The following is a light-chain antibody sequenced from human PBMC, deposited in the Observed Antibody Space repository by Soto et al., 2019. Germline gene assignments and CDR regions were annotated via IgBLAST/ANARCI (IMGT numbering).Light chain of an antibody. CDR3: QQHGTSPIT. CDR2: DAS. J-gene: IGKJ5*01. CDR1: QNVIRNY. Sequence: EIVLTQSPDTLSLSPGERVTRCCRDSQNVIRNYLSWHQQKPGQTPRRLVYDASSRAAGSPDRFSGSGSGRDFTLTISSLEPEDFAVYYCQQHGTSPITFGQGTRLEIK. V-gene: IGKV3-20*01.